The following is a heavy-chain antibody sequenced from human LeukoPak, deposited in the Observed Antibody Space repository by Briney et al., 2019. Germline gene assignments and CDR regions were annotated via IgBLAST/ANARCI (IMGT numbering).Heavy chain of an antibody. CDR1: GYTFSGNN. CDR3: ARGDGSSWFEY. V-gene: IGHV1-2*02. CDR2: INLNSGGT. J-gene: IGHJ4*02. Sequence: ASVKVSCKASGYTFSGNNMYWVRQAPGQGLEWMGWINLNSGGTNYAQKFQGRVTMTKDTSISTAYMELNRLRSDDTAVYYCARGDGSSWFEYWGQGTLVTVSS. D-gene: IGHD6-13*01.